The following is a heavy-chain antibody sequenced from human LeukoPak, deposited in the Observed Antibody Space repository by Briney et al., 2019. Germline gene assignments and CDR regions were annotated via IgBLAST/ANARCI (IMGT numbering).Heavy chain of an antibody. V-gene: IGHV4-59*08. CDR3: ARHVSTYDSSGYYYTHDAFDI. CDR1: GGPISSYY. Sequence: PSETLSLTCTVSGGPISSYYWSWIRQPPGKGLEWIGYIYYSGSTNYNPSLKSRVTISVDTSKNQFSLKLSSVTAADTAVYYCARHVSTYDSSGYYYTHDAFDIWGQGTMVTVSS. CDR2: IYYSGST. J-gene: IGHJ3*02. D-gene: IGHD3-22*01.